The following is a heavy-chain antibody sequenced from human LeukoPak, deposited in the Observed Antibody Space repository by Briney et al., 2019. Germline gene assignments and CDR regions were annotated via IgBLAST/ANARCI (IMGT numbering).Heavy chain of an antibody. CDR2: IYYSGST. CDR1: GGSISSYY. CDR3: ARDPYGSGSYRIPLFDY. V-gene: IGHV4-59*01. J-gene: IGHJ4*02. Sequence: NPSETLSLTCTVSGGSISSYYWSWIRQPPGKGLEWIGYIYYSGSTNYNPSLKSRVTISVDTSKNQFSLKLSSVTAADTAVYYCARDPYGSGSYRIPLFDYWGQGTLVTVSS. D-gene: IGHD1-26*01.